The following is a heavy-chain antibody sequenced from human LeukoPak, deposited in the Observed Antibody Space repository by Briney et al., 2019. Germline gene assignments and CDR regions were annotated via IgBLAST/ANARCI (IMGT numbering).Heavy chain of an antibody. V-gene: IGHV4-34*01. J-gene: IGHJ3*02. D-gene: IGHD1-26*01. CDR1: GGSFSGYY. Sequence: SETLALTCAVHGGSFSGYYWSWIRQPPGQGLAWIGEVNHSGTARYNPSLESRVTISVDTSKSQSSLNVYFVTAADTAVYYCASLNPFSGRRNAFDIWGQGAMVTVSS. CDR2: VNHSGTA. CDR3: ASLNPFSGRRNAFDI.